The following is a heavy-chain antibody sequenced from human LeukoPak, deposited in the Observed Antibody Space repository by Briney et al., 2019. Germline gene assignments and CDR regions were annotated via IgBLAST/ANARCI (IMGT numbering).Heavy chain of an antibody. CDR1: GFTFSSYG. V-gene: IGHV3-30*18. D-gene: IGHD2-15*01. Sequence: PGGSLRLSCAASGFTFSSYGMHWVRQAPGKGLEWVAVISYDGSNKYYADSVKGRFTISRDNPKNTLYLQMNSLRPEDTAVYYCAKVRVGTAHFDYWGQGTLVTVSS. J-gene: IGHJ4*02. CDR3: AKVRVGTAHFDY. CDR2: ISYDGSNK.